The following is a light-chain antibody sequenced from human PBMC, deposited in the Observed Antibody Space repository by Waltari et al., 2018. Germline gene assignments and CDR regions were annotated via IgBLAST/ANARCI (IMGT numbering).Light chain of an antibody. Sequence: SSELPQDPAVSVALGQTVTITCQGDSLRSYDASWYQQKPGQAPILVIYGKDNRPSGIPDRFPGSTSGNTASLTITWSQAEDEADYYCHSRVVSNVRGAFGGGTKLTVL. V-gene: IGLV3-19*01. CDR1: SLRSYD. CDR2: GKD. CDR3: HSRVVSNVRGA. J-gene: IGLJ2*01.